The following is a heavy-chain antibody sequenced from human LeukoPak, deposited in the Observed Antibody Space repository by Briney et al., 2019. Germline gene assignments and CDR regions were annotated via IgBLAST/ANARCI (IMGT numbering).Heavy chain of an antibody. CDR1: GGSISSGGYY. D-gene: IGHD3-22*01. CDR2: IYYSGST. J-gene: IGHJ5*02. Sequence: SQTLSLTCTVSGGSISSGGYYWSWIRQHPGKGLEWIGYIYYSGSTYYNPSLKSRVTISVDASKNQFSLKLSSVTAADTAVYYCARGITMIRGNNWFDPWGQGTLVTVSS. CDR3: ARGITMIRGNNWFDP. V-gene: IGHV4-31*03.